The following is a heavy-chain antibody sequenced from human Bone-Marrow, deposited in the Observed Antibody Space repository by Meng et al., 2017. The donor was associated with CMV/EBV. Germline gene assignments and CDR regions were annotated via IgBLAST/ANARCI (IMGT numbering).Heavy chain of an antibody. CDR2: INHSGST. J-gene: IGHJ6*02. CDR1: GGSFSGYY. CDR3: ASNRIVVVPAAMDYYYYYGMDF. D-gene: IGHD2-2*01. Sequence: SETLSLTCAVYGGSFSGYYWSWIRQPPGKGLEWIGEINHSGSTNYNPSLKSRVTISVDTSKNQFSLKLSSVTAADTAVYYCASNRIVVVPAAMDYYYYYGMDFWGQGTTVTVYS. V-gene: IGHV4-34*01.